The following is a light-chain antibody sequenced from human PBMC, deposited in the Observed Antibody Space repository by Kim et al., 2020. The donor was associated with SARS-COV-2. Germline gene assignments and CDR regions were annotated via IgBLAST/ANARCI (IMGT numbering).Light chain of an antibody. CDR2: GAS. CDR1: QSVSRN. CDR3: QQYNNWPRT. V-gene: IGKV3-15*01. Sequence: EIVMTQSPATLSVSPGERATLSCRASQSVSRNLAWYQQKPAQAPRLLMYGASTRATGIPVRFSGSGSGTEFTLTISSLQSEDLAIYYCQQYNNWPRTLGQGTKVDIK. J-gene: IGKJ1*01.